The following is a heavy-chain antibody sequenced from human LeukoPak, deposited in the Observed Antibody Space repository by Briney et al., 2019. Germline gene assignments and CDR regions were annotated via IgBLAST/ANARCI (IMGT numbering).Heavy chain of an antibody. Sequence: SETLSLTCAVYGGSFSSYYWSWIRQPPGKGLEWIGYIYYSGSTNYNPSLKSRVTISVDTSKNQFSLKLSSVTAADTAVYYCARLDWYYDILTGYSPDYGMDVWGKGTTVTVSS. CDR3: ARLDWYYDILTGYSPDYGMDV. V-gene: IGHV4-59*01. D-gene: IGHD3-9*01. J-gene: IGHJ6*04. CDR2: IYYSGST. CDR1: GGSFSSYY.